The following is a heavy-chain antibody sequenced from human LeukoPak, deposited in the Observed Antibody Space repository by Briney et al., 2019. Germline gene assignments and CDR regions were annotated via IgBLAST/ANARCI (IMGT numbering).Heavy chain of an antibody. Sequence: ASVKVSCKASGCTFTGYYMHWVRQAPGQGLEWMGWINPNSGGTNYAQKFRGWVTMTRDTSISTAYMELSRLRSDDTAVYYCARVGDGYNWDAFDIWGQGTMVTVSS. J-gene: IGHJ3*02. CDR2: INPNSGGT. V-gene: IGHV1-2*04. CDR3: ARVGDGYNWDAFDI. CDR1: GCTFTGYY. D-gene: IGHD5-24*01.